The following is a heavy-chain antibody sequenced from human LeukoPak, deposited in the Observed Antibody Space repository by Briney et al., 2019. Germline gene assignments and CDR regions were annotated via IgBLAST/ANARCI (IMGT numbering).Heavy chain of an antibody. D-gene: IGHD3-10*01. Sequence: GGSLRLSCSASGFTFSSYDMHWVRQAPGKGLEWVAFIRYDGNIKYSADSVKGRFTISRDTSKNTLYLQMNSLRAEDTAVYYCAKGGYYYGSGSYLYYFDYWGQGTLVTVSS. J-gene: IGHJ4*02. CDR3: AKGGYYYGSGSYLYYFDY. V-gene: IGHV3-30*02. CDR1: GFTFSSYD. CDR2: IRYDGNIK.